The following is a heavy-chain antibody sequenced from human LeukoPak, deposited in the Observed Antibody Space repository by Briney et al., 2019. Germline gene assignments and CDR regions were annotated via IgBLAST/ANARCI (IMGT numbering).Heavy chain of an antibody. CDR3: TRVVYSSLSGHYYMDV. D-gene: IGHD6-6*01. CDR1: GFTFGDYA. CDR2: IRSKAYGGTT. J-gene: IGHJ6*03. V-gene: IGHV3-49*03. Sequence: GGSLRLSCTASGFTFGDYAMSWFRQAPGKGLEWVGFIRSKAYGGTTEYAASVKGRFTISRDDSKSIAYLQMNSLKTEDTAVYYCTRVVYSSLSGHYYMDVWGKGTTVTVSS.